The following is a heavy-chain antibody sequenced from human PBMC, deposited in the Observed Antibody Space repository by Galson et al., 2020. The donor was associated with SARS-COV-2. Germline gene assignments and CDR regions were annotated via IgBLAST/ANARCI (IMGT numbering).Heavy chain of an antibody. CDR1: GYSFTSYW. J-gene: IGHJ5*02. CDR3: ARAYSSSWYWFDP. CDR2: IYPGDSDT. V-gene: IGHV5-51*01. Sequence: GESLKISCKGSGYSFTSYWIGRVRQMPGKGMEWMGIIYPGDSDTRYSPSFQGQVTISADKSISTAYLQWSSLKASDTAMYYCARAYSSSWYWFDPWGQGTLVTVSA. D-gene: IGHD6-13*01.